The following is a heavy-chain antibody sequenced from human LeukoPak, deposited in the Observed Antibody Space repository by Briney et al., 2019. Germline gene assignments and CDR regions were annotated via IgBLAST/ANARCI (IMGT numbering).Heavy chain of an antibody. D-gene: IGHD2-2*02. Sequence: GGSLRLSCAASGFTFSNYAMSWVRQAPGKGLEWVSAISGSGGSTYYVDSVKGRFTISRDNSKNMLYLQMNSLRAEDTAVYYCAKEEVVPAAIRFTRLGIFDYWGQGTLVTVSS. CDR1: GFTFSNYA. CDR2: ISGSGGST. CDR3: AKEEVVPAAIRFTRLGIFDY. J-gene: IGHJ4*02. V-gene: IGHV3-23*01.